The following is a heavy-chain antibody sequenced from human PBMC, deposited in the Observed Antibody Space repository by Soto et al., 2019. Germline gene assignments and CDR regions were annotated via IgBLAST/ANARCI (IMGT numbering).Heavy chain of an antibody. J-gene: IGHJ6*03. CDR1: GFSLSSYA. CDR3: AKCIAARPRYYYYYYMDV. Sequence: GGSLRLSCSASGFSLSSYAMSWVRQAPGKGLEWVSAISGSGGSTYYADSVKGRFTISRDNSKNTLYLQMNSLRAEDTAVYYCAKCIAARPRYYYYYYMDVWGKGTTVTVSS. V-gene: IGHV3-23*01. CDR2: ISGSGGST. D-gene: IGHD6-6*01.